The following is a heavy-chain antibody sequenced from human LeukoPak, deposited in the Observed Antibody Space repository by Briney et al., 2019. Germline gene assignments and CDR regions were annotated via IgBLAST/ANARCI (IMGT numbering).Heavy chain of an antibody. J-gene: IGHJ4*02. CDR3: ARNVIVGAFFDY. D-gene: IGHD1-26*01. V-gene: IGHV3-48*03. CDR2: ISSSGSTI. Sequence: GGSLRLSCAASGFTFSSYEMNWVRQAPGKGLEWVSYISSSGSTIYYADSVKGRFTISRDNAKNSLYLQMNSLRAEDTAVYYCARNVIVGAFFDYWGQGTLVTVSS. CDR1: GFTFSSYE.